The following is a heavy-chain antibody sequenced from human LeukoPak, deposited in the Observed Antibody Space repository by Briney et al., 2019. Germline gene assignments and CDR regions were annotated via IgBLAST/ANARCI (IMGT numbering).Heavy chain of an antibody. CDR2: IWYDGSNN. V-gene: IGHV3-33*01. CDR3: ARNYDFWSGSDY. D-gene: IGHD3-3*01. Sequence: GGSLRLSCAASGFTFSSYGMHWVRQAPGKGLEWVAVIWYDGSNNYYADSVKGRFTISRDNSKNTLYLQMNSLRVEDTAVYYCARNYDFWSGSDYWGQGTLVTVSS. J-gene: IGHJ4*02. CDR1: GFTFSSYG.